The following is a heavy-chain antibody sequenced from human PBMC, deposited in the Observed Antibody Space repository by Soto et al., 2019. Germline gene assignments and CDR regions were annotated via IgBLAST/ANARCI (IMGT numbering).Heavy chain of an antibody. CDR3: VRRISSSPSPFDY. CDR1: GFTFSSYA. CDR2: ISYDGSQK. Sequence: QVQLVESGGGVVQPGRSLRLSCAASGFTFSSYAMHWVRQAPGKGLEWVAVISYDGSQKYYADSVKGRFTISRDNSKNTLYLQMNSLGAEDTAVYYCVRRISSSPSPFDYWGQGTLVTVSS. J-gene: IGHJ4*02. V-gene: IGHV3-30-3*01. D-gene: IGHD6-6*01.